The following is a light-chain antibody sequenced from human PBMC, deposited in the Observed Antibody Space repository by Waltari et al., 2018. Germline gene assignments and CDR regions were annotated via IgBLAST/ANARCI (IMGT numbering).Light chain of an antibody. CDR3: ASWDDTLNGLWV. V-gene: IGLV1-44*01. CDR2: TNN. CDR1: RSNIGSNS. J-gene: IGLJ3*02. Sequence: QSVLTQPPSASGTPGQKVTISCSGSRSNIGSNSVSWYQQVPGTAPKLFIFTNNQRSSGVPDRFSASKSGTSAALAISGLQSEDEADYYCASWDDTLNGLWVFGGGTSLTVL.